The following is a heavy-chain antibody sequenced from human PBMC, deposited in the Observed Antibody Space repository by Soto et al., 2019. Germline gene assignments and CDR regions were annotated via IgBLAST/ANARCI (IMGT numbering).Heavy chain of an antibody. CDR3: AKGSGRKMVRGVIIGVNIDY. CDR2: ISYDGRNK. CDR1: GFMFSTYA. V-gene: IGHV3-30*18. Sequence: ESGGGVVQPGRSLRLSCAASGFMFSTYAMHWVRQAPGKGLEWVAIISYDGRNKYYADSVKDRFTISRDNSKNTLYLQMSSLRADDTAVYYCAKGSGRKMVRGVIIGVNIDYWGQGTLVTVSS. D-gene: IGHD3-10*01. J-gene: IGHJ4*02.